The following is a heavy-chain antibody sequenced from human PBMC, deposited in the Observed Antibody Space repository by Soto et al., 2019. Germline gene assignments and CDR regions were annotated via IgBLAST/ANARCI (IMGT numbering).Heavy chain of an antibody. Sequence: ASVKVSCKASGGTFSSYAISWVRQAPGQGLEWMGGIIPIFGTANYAQKFQGRVTITADESTSTAYMELSSLRSEDTAVYYCARDEWYQDSILSWFDPCGQGSLVIVSS. J-gene: IGHJ5*02. CDR1: GGTFSSYA. CDR3: ARDEWYQDSILSWFDP. CDR2: IIPIFGTA. D-gene: IGHD2-8*01. V-gene: IGHV1-69*13.